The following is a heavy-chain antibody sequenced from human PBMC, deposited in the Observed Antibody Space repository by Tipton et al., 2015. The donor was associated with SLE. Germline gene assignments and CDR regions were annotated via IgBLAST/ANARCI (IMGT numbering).Heavy chain of an antibody. CDR1: GYSFTSYD. CDR2: MNPNSANT. D-gene: IGHD2-15*01. J-gene: IGHJ3*02. V-gene: IGHV1-8*02. CDR3: AKAYCSGGNCYTVHAFDI. Sequence: QLVQSGPEVKKPGASVKVSCKASGYSFTSYDINWVRQATGQGLEWMGWMNPNSANTGYAQKFQGRVTMTRNTSVSTAYMELSSLRSEDTAVYYCAKAYCSGGNCYTVHAFDIWGQGTMVTVSS.